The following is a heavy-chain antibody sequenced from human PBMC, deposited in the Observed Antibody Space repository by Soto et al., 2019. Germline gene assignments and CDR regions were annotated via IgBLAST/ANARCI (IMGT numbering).Heavy chain of an antibody. CDR3: ARVYCSGGSCYGIDY. V-gene: IGHV1-46*01. D-gene: IGHD2-15*01. J-gene: IGHJ4*02. CDR2: INPSGGST. CDR1: GYTFTTYY. Sequence: QVQLVQSGAEVKKPGASVKVSCKASGYTFTTYYMHWVRQAPGQGLEWMGIINPSGGSTSYAQKCPGSVTMTRDTATSTVYMELSSLRSADTAVYYCARVYCSGGSCYGIDYWGQGTLVTVSS.